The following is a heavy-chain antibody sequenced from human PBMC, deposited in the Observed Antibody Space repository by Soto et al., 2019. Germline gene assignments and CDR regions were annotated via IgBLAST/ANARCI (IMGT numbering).Heavy chain of an antibody. Sequence: SETLSLTCSVSGGTISGYYWTWIRQPAGKGLEWIGRIYSSGNTKYNPSLQSRVTMSLYTSNNQFSLRLTSVTAADTAVYYCARGQRFSDWFDPWGQGTLVTVSS. CDR1: GGTISGYY. CDR2: IYSSGNT. V-gene: IGHV4-4*07. D-gene: IGHD3-3*01. CDR3: ARGQRFSDWFDP. J-gene: IGHJ5*02.